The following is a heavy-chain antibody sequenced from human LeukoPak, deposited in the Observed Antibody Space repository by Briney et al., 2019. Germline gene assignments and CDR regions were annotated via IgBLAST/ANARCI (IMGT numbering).Heavy chain of an antibody. J-gene: IGHJ4*02. V-gene: IGHV3-30*18. CDR3: AKGYYYDSSGYYPADY. Sequence: GGSLRLSCAAPGFTFSSYGMHWVRQAPGKGLEWVAVISYDGSNKYYADSVKGRFTISRDNSKNTLYLQMNSLRAEDTAVYYCAKGYYYDSSGYYPADYWGQGTLVTVSS. CDR1: GFTFSSYG. CDR2: ISYDGSNK. D-gene: IGHD3-22*01.